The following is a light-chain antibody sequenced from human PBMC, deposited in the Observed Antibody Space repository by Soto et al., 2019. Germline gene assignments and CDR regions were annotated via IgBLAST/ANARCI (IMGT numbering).Light chain of an antibody. CDR1: RNDVGGTNY. CDR2: EVT. J-gene: IGLJ2*01. CDR3: SSSTVMNDNVI. Sequence: QSALTQPASMSGSPGQSITISCAGTRNDVGGTNYVSWYQQHPGTAPKALIYEVTYRPSGISDRFSGSKSGNTASLTISGLQAEDEADYYCSSSTVMNDNVIFGGGTQLTVL. V-gene: IGLV2-14*03.